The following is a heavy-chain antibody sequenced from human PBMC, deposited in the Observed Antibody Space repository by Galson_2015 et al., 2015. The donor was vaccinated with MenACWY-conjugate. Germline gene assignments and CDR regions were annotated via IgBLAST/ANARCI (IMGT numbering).Heavy chain of an antibody. CDR1: GSTFSTYW. J-gene: IGHJ5*02. CDR3: ARGHLKLEP. CDR2: IKRDGSEK. V-gene: IGHV3-7*01. Sequence: SLRLSCATSGSTFSTYWMSWVRQAPGKGLEWVANIKRDGSEKYYEDSVTGRFTISRDNAKNSLYLQMNSLRVEDTAVYYCARGHLKLEPWGQGTLVTVSS.